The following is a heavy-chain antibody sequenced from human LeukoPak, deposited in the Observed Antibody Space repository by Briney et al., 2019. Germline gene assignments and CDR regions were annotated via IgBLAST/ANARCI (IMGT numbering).Heavy chain of an antibody. Sequence: SQTLSLTCTVSGGSISSGSYYWSWIRQPAGKGLEWIGRIYTSGSTNYNPSLKSRVTISVDASKNQFSLKLSSVTAADTAVYYCARGKGSGWYRRPDGFDYWGQGTLVTVSS. CDR2: IYTSGST. CDR3: ARGKGSGWYRRPDGFDY. V-gene: IGHV4-61*02. J-gene: IGHJ4*02. CDR1: GGSISSGSYY. D-gene: IGHD6-19*01.